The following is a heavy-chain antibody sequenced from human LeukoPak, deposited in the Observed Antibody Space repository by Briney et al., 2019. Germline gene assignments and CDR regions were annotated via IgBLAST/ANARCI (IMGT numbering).Heavy chain of an antibody. CDR2: IKQDGSEK. J-gene: IGHJ4*02. CDR1: GFTFSSYW. V-gene: IGHV3-7*01. D-gene: IGHD2-15*01. CDR3: ARVYECSGGSCYPRGYFDY. Sequence: GGSLRLSCAASGFTFSSYWMTWVRQAPGKGLEWVANIKQDGSEKYYVDSVKGRFTISRDNAKNSLYLQMNSLRAEDTAVYYCARVYECSGGSCYPRGYFDYWGQGTLVTVSS.